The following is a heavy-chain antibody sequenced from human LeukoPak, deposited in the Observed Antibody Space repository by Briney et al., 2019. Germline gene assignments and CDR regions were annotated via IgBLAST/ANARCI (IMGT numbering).Heavy chain of an antibody. D-gene: IGHD2-8*02. CDR3: AGHHPRNTVDF. CDR2: IYQSGAT. Sequence: SETLSLTCIVSGGSISNYYWSWFRLPPGKGLEWIGYIYQSGATSYNPSLRSRVTISIDMSKNQISLKLGSVTAADTAVYYCAGHHPRNTVDFWGQGTLVTVSS. V-gene: IGHV4-59*08. CDR1: GGSISNYY. J-gene: IGHJ4*02.